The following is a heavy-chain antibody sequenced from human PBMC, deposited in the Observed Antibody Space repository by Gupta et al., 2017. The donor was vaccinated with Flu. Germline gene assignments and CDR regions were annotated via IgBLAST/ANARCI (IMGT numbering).Heavy chain of an antibody. CDR2: INPNSGGT. Sequence: QVQLVQSGAEVKKPGASVKVSCKASGYTFTGYYMHWVRQAPGQGLEWMGWINPNSGGTNYAQKFQGRVTMTRDTSISTAYMELSRRRSDDTAVYYCARVLEQQLVTDAFDIWGQGTMVTVAS. V-gene: IGHV1-2*02. D-gene: IGHD6-13*01. CDR3: ARVLEQQLVTDAFDI. J-gene: IGHJ3*02. CDR1: GYTFTGYY.